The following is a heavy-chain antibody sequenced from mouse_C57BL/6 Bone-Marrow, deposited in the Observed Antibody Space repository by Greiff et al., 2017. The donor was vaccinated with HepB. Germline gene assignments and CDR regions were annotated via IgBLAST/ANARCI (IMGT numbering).Heavy chain of an antibody. CDR3: TRPSSWFAY. CDR2: IDPETGGT. CDR1: GYTFTDYE. V-gene: IGHV1-15*01. J-gene: IGHJ3*01. Sequence: QVQLKESGAELVRPGASVTLSCKASGYTFTDYEMHWVKQSPVHGLEWIGAIDPETGGTAYNQKFKGKAILTADKSSSTAYMELRSLTSEDSAVYYCTRPSSWFAYWGQGTLVTVSA.